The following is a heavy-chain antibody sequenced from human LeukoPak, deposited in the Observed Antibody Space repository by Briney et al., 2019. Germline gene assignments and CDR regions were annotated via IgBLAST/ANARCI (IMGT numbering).Heavy chain of an antibody. V-gene: IGHV1-8*01. CDR3: ARGGRVRDRYYYYYYGMDV. CDR2: MNPNSGNT. Sequence: ASVKVSCKASGYTFTSYDTNWVRQATGQGLEWMGWMNPNSGNTGYAQKFQGRVTMTRNTSISTAYMELSSLRSEDTAVYYCARGGRVRDRYYYYYYGMDVWGQGTTVTVSS. CDR1: GYTFTSYD. D-gene: IGHD3-10*01. J-gene: IGHJ6*02.